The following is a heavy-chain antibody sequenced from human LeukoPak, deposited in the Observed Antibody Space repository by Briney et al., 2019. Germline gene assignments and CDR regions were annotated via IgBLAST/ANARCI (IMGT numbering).Heavy chain of an antibody. D-gene: IGHD1-26*01. CDR2: ISSSGSTI. CDR1: GFTFSDYY. J-gene: IGHJ6*03. Sequence: GGSLRLSCAASGFTFSDYYMSWIRQAPGKGLEWVSYISSSGSTIYYADSVKGRFTISRDNAKNSLYLQMNSLRAEDTAVYYCASEGATSHYYYYYYMDVWGKGTTVTVSS. CDR3: ASEGATSHYYYYYYMDV. V-gene: IGHV3-11*04.